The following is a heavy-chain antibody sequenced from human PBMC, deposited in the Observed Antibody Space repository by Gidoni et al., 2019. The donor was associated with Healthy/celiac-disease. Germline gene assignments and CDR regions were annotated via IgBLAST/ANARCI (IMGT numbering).Heavy chain of an antibody. CDR3: ARRAGYSSGWYYFDY. CDR1: GGSISSSSYY. Sequence: QLQLQESGPGLVKPSETLSLTCTVSGGSISSSSYYWGWIRQPPGKGLEWIGSIYYSGSTYYNPSLKSRVTISVDTSKNQFSLKLSSVTAADTAVYYCARRAGYSSGWYYFDYWGQGTLVTVSS. D-gene: IGHD6-19*01. J-gene: IGHJ4*02. V-gene: IGHV4-39*01. CDR2: IYYSGST.